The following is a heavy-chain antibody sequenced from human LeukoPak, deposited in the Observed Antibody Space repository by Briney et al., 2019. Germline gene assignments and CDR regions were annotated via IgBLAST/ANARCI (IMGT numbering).Heavy chain of an antibody. CDR1: GGTFSSYA. CDR3: AYLMTTVTHFDY. D-gene: IGHD4-17*01. J-gene: IGHJ4*02. V-gene: IGHV1-69*13. CDR2: TIPIFGTA. Sequence: SVKVSCTASGGTFSSYAISWVRQAPGQGLEWMGGTIPIFGTANYAQKFQGRVTITADESTSTAYMELSGLRSEDTAVYYCAYLMTTVTHFDYWGQGTLVTVSS.